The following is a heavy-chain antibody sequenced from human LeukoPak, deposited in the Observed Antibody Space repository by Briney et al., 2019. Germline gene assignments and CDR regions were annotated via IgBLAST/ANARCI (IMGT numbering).Heavy chain of an antibody. CDR1: GFTFSSYA. V-gene: IGHV3-23*01. J-gene: IGHJ4*02. Sequence: PGGSLRLSCAASGFTFSSYAMSWVRQAPGKGLEWVSAISGSGGSIYYADSVKGRFTISRDNSKNTLYLQMNSLRAEDTAVYYCAKDEFRASGTFDYWGQGTLVTVSS. D-gene: IGHD3-10*01. CDR3: AKDEFRASGTFDY. CDR2: ISGSGGSI.